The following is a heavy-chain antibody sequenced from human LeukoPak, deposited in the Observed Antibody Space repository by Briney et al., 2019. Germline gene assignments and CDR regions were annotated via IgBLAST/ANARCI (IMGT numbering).Heavy chain of an antibody. CDR1: GGSFSGYY. J-gene: IGHJ4*02. CDR2: INHSGST. CDR3: ARSIGYCSSTSCPFDY. V-gene: IGHV4-34*01. Sequence: SETLSLTCAVYGGSFSGYYWSWIRQPPGKGLERIGEINHSGSTNYNPSLKSRVTISVDTSKNQFSLKLSSVTAADTAVYYCARSIGYCSSTSCPFDYWGQGTLVTVSS. D-gene: IGHD2-2*03.